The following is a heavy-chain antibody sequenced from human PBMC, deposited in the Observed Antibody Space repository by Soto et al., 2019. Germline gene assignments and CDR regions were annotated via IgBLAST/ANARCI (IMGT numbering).Heavy chain of an antibody. J-gene: IGHJ4*02. V-gene: IGHV3-21*06. CDR3: ARESEDLTSSFDD. CDR2: ISSTANYI. Sequence: GGSLRLSCAASGFTFTRYSMNWVSQAPGKGLEWVSSISSTANYIYYGDSMRGRFTISRDNAKNTLYLEMNSLRAEDTAVYYCARESEDLTSSFDDWGQGTLATVSS. D-gene: IGHD2-15*01. CDR1: GFTFTRYS.